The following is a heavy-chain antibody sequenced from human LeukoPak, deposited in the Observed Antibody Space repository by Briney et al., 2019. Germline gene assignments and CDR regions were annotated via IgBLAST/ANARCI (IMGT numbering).Heavy chain of an antibody. Sequence: PGGSLRLSCAASGFTFSSYAMHWVRQAPGKGLEWVAVISYDGSNKYYADSVKGRFTISRDNSKNTLYLQMNSLRAEDTAVYYCAKSPSLAADYWGQGTLVTVSS. CDR1: GFTFSSYA. D-gene: IGHD2-15*01. CDR3: AKSPSLAADY. CDR2: ISYDGSNK. V-gene: IGHV3-30-3*02. J-gene: IGHJ4*02.